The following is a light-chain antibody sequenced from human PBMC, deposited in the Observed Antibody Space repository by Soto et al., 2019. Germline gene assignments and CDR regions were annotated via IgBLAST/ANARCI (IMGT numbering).Light chain of an antibody. J-gene: IGKJ5*01. V-gene: IGKV3-15*01. CDR1: QSVSSN. CDR2: GAS. Sequence: EIVMMQSPATLSVSPGERVTLSCRASQSVSSNLAWYQQKSGQAPRPLIYGASTRATGIPARFSGSGSGTEFTLTISSLQSEDFAIYYCQQYNNWPPVTFGQGTRLEIK. CDR3: QQYNNWPPVT.